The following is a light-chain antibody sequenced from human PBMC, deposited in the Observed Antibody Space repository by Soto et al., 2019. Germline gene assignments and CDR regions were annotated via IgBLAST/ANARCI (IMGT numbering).Light chain of an antibody. CDR2: GAS. CDR3: QQYNNWPPLT. CDR1: QSVSSN. V-gene: IGKV3-15*01. Sequence: EIVMTQSPATLSVSPGERATLSCRASQSVSSNLAWYQQKPGQAPRLLIYGASTRATGVPARFSGSRSGTEFTLPISSLQAEDFAVYCCQQYNNWPPLTFGQGTRLEIK. J-gene: IGKJ5*01.